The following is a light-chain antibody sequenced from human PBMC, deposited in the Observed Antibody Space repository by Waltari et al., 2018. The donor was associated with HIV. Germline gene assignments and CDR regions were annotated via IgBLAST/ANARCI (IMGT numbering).Light chain of an antibody. V-gene: IGLV2-14*03. CDR1: TADIAGDPH. CDR2: DVN. CDR3: SSYSTTTGHVV. J-gene: IGLJ3*02. Sequence: QSGLAQPASVSGSLGQTIAIFCTGSTADIAGDPHVSWYQQYTGKPPKLLIYDVNQRPSGISDRFSGSRSGNTASLTISGLLTDDESEYFCSSYSTTTGHVVFGGGTKVTVL.